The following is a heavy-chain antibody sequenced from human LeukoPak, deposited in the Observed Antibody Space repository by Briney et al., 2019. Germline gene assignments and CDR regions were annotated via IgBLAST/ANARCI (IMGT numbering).Heavy chain of an antibody. D-gene: IGHD5-24*01. CDR1: GYSFTNYW. CDR2: IYPGDSDT. Sequence: GESLKISCEGSGYSFTNYWIVWVRPLPGKGLGWMGIIYPGDSDTTYSPSFQGQVTISVDTSISTAYLQWSSLKASDTAMYYCARRGLRDGYSDAFHIWGQGTMVTVSS. V-gene: IGHV5-51*01. J-gene: IGHJ3*02. CDR3: ARRGLRDGYSDAFHI.